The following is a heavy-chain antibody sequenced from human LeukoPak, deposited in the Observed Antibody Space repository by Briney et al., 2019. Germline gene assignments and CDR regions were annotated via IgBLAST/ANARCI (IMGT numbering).Heavy chain of an antibody. J-gene: IGHJ4*02. CDR2: ISGNGGST. CDR1: GFTFSSYA. Sequence: PGGSLRLSCAASGFTFSSYAMSWVRQAPGKGLEWVSAISGNGGSTYYADSVKGRFTISRDNSKNTLYLQMNSLRAEDTAVYYCAKDQVRGFGELFDYWGQGTLVTVSS. V-gene: IGHV3-23*01. CDR3: AKDQVRGFGELFDY. D-gene: IGHD3-10*01.